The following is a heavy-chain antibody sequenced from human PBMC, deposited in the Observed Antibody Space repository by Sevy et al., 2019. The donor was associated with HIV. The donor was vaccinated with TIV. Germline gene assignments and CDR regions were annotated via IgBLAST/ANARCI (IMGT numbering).Heavy chain of an antibody. CDR2: ISYDGSYK. Sequence: GGSLRLSCAASGFAFDSYALYWVRQAPGKGLEWIAVISYDGSYKHYVDSLMGRFTISRDNSKNTLFLQMNSLITEDTAVYNWARDAAERPYGVTWHSNWFGPWGQGTLVTVSS. J-gene: IGHJ5*02. CDR1: GFAFDSYA. V-gene: IGHV3-30*04. D-gene: IGHD2-21*01. CDR3: ARDAAERPYGVTWHSNWFGP.